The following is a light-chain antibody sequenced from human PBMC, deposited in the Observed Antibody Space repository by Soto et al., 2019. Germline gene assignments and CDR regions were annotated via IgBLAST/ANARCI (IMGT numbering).Light chain of an antibody. CDR2: GAS. Sequence: EVLMTQSPATLSLSPGERATLSCWASETVATNLAWYQQKPGQAPRLLISGASTWAAGISDRFRGSGSGTEFTLTISSLRSEDSAIYYCQQYFEWPPMTFGQGTKVEI. V-gene: IGKV3-15*01. CDR1: ETVATN. CDR3: QQYFEWPPMT. J-gene: IGKJ1*01.